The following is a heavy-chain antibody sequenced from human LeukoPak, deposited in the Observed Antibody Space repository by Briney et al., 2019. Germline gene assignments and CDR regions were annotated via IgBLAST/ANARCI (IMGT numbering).Heavy chain of an antibody. CDR2: ITWNSEDM. CDR1: GFSFEAYG. J-gene: IGHJ4*02. V-gene: IGHV3-9*01. CDR3: TRVTSWRTGFDY. Sequence: GRSLRLSCAASGFSFEAYGMYWVRQAPGKGLEWVSGITWNSEDMAYADSVKGRFTISRDNAKNCLYLQMNSLTVEDTALYYCTRVTSWRTGFDYWGQGTLVTVSS. D-gene: IGHD1-1*01.